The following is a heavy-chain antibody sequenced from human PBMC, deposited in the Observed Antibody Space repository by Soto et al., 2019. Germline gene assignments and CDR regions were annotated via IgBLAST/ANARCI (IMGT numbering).Heavy chain of an antibody. Sequence: SETLSLTCTVSGGSISSGDYYWSWIRQPPGKGLEWIGYIYYSGSTYYNPSLKSRVTISVDTSKNQFSLKLSSVTAADTAVYYCARDRVDIVAIPVGHGMDVWGQGTTVTVPS. D-gene: IGHD5-12*01. CDR3: ARDRVDIVAIPVGHGMDV. V-gene: IGHV4-30-4*01. J-gene: IGHJ6*02. CDR2: IYYSGST. CDR1: GGSISSGDYY.